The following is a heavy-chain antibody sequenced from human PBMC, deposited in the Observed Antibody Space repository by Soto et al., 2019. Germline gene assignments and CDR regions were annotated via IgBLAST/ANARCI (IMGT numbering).Heavy chain of an antibody. CDR2: INHSGST. D-gene: IGHD6-19*01. J-gene: IGHJ4*02. Sequence: SSETLSLTCAVYGGSFSAYYWSWIRQPPGKGLEWIGEINHSGSTNYILSLKSRVTISVDTSKNQFSLKLRSVTAADTAVDYCARGPGWTASSAPFAYWGQGTLVTVAT. V-gene: IGHV4-34*01. CDR3: ARGPGWTASSAPFAY. CDR1: GGSFSAYY.